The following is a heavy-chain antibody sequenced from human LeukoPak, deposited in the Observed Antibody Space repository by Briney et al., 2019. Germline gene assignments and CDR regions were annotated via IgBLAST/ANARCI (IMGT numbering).Heavy chain of an antibody. J-gene: IGHJ4*02. CDR2: INWNGGST. CDR3: ARVARFPDFWSGYYYFDY. Sequence: GGSLRLSCAASGFAFDDYGMSWVRQAPGKGLEWVSGINWNGGSTGYADSVKGRFTISRDNAKNSLYLQMNSLRAEDTALYHCARVARFPDFWSGYYYFDYWGQGTLVTVSS. V-gene: IGHV3-20*01. CDR1: GFAFDDYG. D-gene: IGHD3-3*01.